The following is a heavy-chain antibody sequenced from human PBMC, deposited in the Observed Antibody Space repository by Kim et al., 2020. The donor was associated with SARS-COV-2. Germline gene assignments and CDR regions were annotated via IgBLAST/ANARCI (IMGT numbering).Heavy chain of an antibody. D-gene: IGHD6-19*01. J-gene: IGHJ6*02. Sequence: SETLSLTCTVSGGSISSYYWSWIRQPPGKGLEWIGYIYYSGSTNYNPSLKSRVTISVDTTKNQFSLKLSSVTAADTAVYYCARDATAVAGPPYYYYYGMDVWGQGTTVTVSS. CDR1: GGSISSYY. V-gene: IGHV4-59*13. CDR2: IYYSGST. CDR3: ARDATAVAGPPYYYYYGMDV.